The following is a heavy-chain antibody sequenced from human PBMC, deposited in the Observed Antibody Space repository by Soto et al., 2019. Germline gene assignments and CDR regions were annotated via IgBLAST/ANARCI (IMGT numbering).Heavy chain of an antibody. CDR1: GFTFSSYS. Sequence: GGSLRLSCAASGFTFSSYSMNWVRQAPGKGLEWVSSISSSSSYIYYADSVKGRFTISRDNAKNSLYLQMNSLRAEDTAVYYCARNRYYDFWSGYYRDYYYMDVWGKGTTVTVSS. D-gene: IGHD3-3*01. J-gene: IGHJ6*03. CDR2: ISSSSSYI. V-gene: IGHV3-21*01. CDR3: ARNRYYDFWSGYYRDYYYMDV.